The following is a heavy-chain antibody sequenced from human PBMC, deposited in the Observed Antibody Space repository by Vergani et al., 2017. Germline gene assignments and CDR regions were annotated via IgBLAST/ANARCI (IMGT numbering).Heavy chain of an antibody. V-gene: IGHV4-59*12. D-gene: IGHD6-13*01. Sequence: QVQLQESGPGLVKPSETLSLTCTVSGGSISSYYWSWIRQPPGKGLEWIGYIYYSGSTNYNPSLKSRVTISVDTSKNQFSLKLSSVTAADTAVYYCARGYSREQAYWGQGTLVTVSS. CDR3: ARGYSREQAY. J-gene: IGHJ4*02. CDR1: GGSISSYY. CDR2: IYYSGST.